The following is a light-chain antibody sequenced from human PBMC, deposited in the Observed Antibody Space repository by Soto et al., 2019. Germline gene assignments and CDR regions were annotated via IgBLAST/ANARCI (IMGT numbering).Light chain of an antibody. CDR1: QSINSW. CDR3: QQYNSYSRT. J-gene: IGKJ1*01. CDR2: KSS. V-gene: IGKV1-5*03. Sequence: DIQMTQSPSTLSASVGDRVTIACRASQSINSWLAWYQQKPGKAPKLLIYKSSTLEGGVPSRFSGSGSGTEFTLTISSLQPDDFATYYCQQYNSYSRTFGQGTKWIS.